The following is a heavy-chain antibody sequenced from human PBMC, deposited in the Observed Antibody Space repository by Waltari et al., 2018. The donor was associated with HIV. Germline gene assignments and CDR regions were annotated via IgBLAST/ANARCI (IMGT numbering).Heavy chain of an antibody. CDR2: TYFMSRWYK. V-gene: IGHV6-1*01. CDR3: VREGDRVAGRFDS. J-gene: IGHJ4*02. D-gene: IGHD6-19*01. Sequence: QVRLQQSGPGLVKPSQSLSITCVISGDSVSSNSVAWNWIRQSPLRGLEWLGRTYFMSRWYKDYGVSMKPRLSMNADTTKNQLSLPLTSVIPEDKATYFCVREGDRVAGRFDSWGQGILVTVS. CDR1: GDSVSSNSVA.